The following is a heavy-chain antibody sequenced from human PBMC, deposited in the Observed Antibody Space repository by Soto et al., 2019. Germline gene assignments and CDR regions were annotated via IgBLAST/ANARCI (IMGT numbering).Heavy chain of an antibody. J-gene: IGHJ5*02. CDR2: ISGSGGST. V-gene: IGHV3-23*01. CDR3: AKDLLATPNSWCDP. CDR1: GFTFSSYA. D-gene: IGHD3-3*01. Sequence: EVQLLESGGGLVQPGGSLRLSCAASGFTFSSYAMSWVRQAPGKGLEWVSAISGSGGSTYYADSVKGRFTISRDNSNNTLYLQMTSLRAEDTAVYYCAKDLLATPNSWCDPWGKGTLVTVPS.